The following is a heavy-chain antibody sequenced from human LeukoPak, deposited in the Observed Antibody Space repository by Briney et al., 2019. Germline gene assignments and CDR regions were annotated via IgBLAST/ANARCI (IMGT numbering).Heavy chain of an antibody. Sequence: GGSLRLSCAASGFTFSTYWMSWVRQVPGKGLESVANIKEDGSERYYVDSVRGRFTISRDNAKKSLYLQMNSLRAEDRAVYYCAKGFRMSDYWGQGTLGTVSS. J-gene: IGHJ4*02. CDR2: IKEDGSER. CDR3: AKGFRMSDY. CDR1: GFTFSTYW. D-gene: IGHD2/OR15-2a*01. V-gene: IGHV3-7*01.